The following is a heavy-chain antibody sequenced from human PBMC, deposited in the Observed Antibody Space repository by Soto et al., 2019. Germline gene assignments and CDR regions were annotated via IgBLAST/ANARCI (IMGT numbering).Heavy chain of an antibody. D-gene: IGHD5-12*01. V-gene: IGHV4-30-4*01. CDR3: ARVKATLYRHYYFDY. J-gene: IGHJ4*02. Sequence: KPSETLSLTCSVSGGTVNSGDYFWSWIRQPPGKGLEWIGSIFYTGSTYYSPSLKSRASMSMDTSKNLISLRLRSLTAADTAVYFCARVKATLYRHYYFDYWGQGTPVTV. CDR1: GGTVNSGDYF. CDR2: IFYTGST.